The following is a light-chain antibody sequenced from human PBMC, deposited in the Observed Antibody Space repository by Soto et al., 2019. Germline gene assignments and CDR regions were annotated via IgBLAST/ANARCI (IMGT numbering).Light chain of an antibody. V-gene: IGLV2-14*01. Sequence: QSVLTQPPSASGSPGQSVTISCTGTSSDVGGYNYVSWYQQHPGKVPKLMIYGVTDRPSGVSNRFSGSKSGNVASLTISGLQAEDEADYYCCSYTSDLTPYVFGTGTKVTVL. CDR3: CSYTSDLTPYV. CDR1: SSDVGGYNY. CDR2: GVT. J-gene: IGLJ1*01.